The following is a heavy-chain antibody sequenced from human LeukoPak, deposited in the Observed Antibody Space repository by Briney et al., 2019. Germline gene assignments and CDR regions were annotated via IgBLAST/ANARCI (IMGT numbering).Heavy chain of an antibody. Sequence: PGGSLRLSCAASGFTFGSYAMSWVRQAPGKGLEWVSAISGSGGGTYYADSVKGRFTISRDNSKNTLYLQMNSLRAEDTAVYYCAKPPGVVDTAMGPNLDWGQGTLVTVSS. CDR1: GFTFGSYA. V-gene: IGHV3-23*01. CDR2: ISGSGGGT. CDR3: AKPPGVVDTAMGPNLD. J-gene: IGHJ4*02. D-gene: IGHD5-18*01.